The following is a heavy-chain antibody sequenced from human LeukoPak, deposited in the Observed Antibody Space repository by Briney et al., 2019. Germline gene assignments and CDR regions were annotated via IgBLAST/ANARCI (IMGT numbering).Heavy chain of an antibody. CDR2: MNPNSGNT. CDR1: GYTFTSHD. D-gene: IGHD6-13*01. V-gene: IGHV1-8*01. J-gene: IGHJ5*02. CDR3: ASGRRERGYWFDP. Sequence: ASVKVSCKASGYTFTSHDINWVRQATGQGPEWIGWMNPNSGNTGYAQKFQGRVTMTRNNSISTGYMELRSLRSEDTAVYYCASGRRERGYWFDPWGQGTLVTVSS.